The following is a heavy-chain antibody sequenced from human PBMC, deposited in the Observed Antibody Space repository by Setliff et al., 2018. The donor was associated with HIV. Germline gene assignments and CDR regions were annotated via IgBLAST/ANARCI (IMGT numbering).Heavy chain of an antibody. V-gene: IGHV1-69*05. Sequence: SVKVSCKVSGDTFNNYGLNWVRQAPGQGLEWMGGIIPIFKSADYAQKFQGRVTVTTDTSTSTAYMELRSLRSDDTAVYYCARDRGVYCISSSCYSPVDAFDIWGQGTMVTVSS. CDR1: GDTFNNYG. CDR2: IIPIFKSA. CDR3: ARDRGVYCISSSCYSPVDAFDI. D-gene: IGHD2-2*01. J-gene: IGHJ3*02.